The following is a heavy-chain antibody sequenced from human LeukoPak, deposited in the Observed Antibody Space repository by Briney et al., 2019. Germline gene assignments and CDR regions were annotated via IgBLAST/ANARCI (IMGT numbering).Heavy chain of an antibody. CDR1: GGAFNTDA. J-gene: IGHJ4*02. D-gene: IGHD2-15*01. Sequence: ASVKVSCKASGGAFNTDAISWVRQAPGKGLEWMGGFDPEDGETIYAQKFQGRVTMTEDTSTDTAYMELSSLRSEDTAVYYCATDDGGGSCYSWGQGTLVTVSS. CDR2: FDPEDGET. V-gene: IGHV1-24*01. CDR3: ATDDGGGSCYS.